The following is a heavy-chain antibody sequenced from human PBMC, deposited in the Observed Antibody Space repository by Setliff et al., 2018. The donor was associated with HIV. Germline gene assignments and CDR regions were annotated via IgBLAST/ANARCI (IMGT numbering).Heavy chain of an antibody. CDR1: GDYISSDDYY. CDR2: IHDNGKA. V-gene: IGHV4-39*07. CDR3: ARAPFRGGSFGWFDP. Sequence: PSETLSLTCTVSGDYISSDDYYWGWIRQAPGKGREWMGFIHDNGKAFYDTALKSRLTMYAGTSRTQFYQNLRSVTAADTAVYYCARAPFRGGSFGWFDPWGQGTLVTVSS. J-gene: IGHJ5*02. D-gene: IGHD2-15*01.